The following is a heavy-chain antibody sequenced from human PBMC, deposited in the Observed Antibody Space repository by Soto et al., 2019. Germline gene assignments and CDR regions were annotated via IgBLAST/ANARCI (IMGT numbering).Heavy chain of an antibody. Sequence: SVKVSFKASWYTFTGYYMHWVRQAPGQGLEWMGWINPNSGGTNYEQKFQGRVTMTRDTSISTAYMELSRLRSDDTAVYYCAIGYCSSSSCRFDPWGQGTLVTVSS. CDR1: WYTFTGYY. CDR2: INPNSGGT. V-gene: IGHV1-2*02. J-gene: IGHJ5*02. CDR3: AIGYCSSSSCRFDP. D-gene: IGHD2-2*01.